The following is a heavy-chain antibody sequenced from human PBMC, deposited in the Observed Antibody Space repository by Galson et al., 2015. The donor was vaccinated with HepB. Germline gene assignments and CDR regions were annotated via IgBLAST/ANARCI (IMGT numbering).Heavy chain of an antibody. CDR1: GFTFSSYG. V-gene: IGHV3-30*18. J-gene: IGHJ6*03. Sequence: SLRLSCAASGFTFSSYGMHWVRQAPGKGLEWVAVISYDGGNKYYADSVKGRLTISRDNSKNTLYLQMNSLRAEDTAVYYCAKDWGYDGSGYYYMDVWGKGTTVTVSS. CDR3: AKDWGYDGSGYYYMDV. CDR2: ISYDGGNK. D-gene: IGHD3-10*01.